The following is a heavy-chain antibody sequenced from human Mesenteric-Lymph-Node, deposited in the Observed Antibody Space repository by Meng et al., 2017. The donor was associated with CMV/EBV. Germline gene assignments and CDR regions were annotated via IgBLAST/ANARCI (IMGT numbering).Heavy chain of an antibody. J-gene: IGHJ6*02. Sequence: GSLRLSCAVSGGSISSSNWWSWVRQPPGKGLEWIGEIYHSGSTNYNPSLKSRVTISVDKSKNQFSLKLSSVTAADTAVYYCARDKRGPYYYYGMDVWGQGTTVTVSS. D-gene: IGHD3-10*01. CDR1: GGSISSSNW. CDR2: IYHSGST. CDR3: ARDKRGPYYYYGMDV. V-gene: IGHV4-4*02.